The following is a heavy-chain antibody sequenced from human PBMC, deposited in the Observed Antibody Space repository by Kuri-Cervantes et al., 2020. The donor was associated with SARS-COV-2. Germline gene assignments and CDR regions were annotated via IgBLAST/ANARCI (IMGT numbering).Heavy chain of an antibody. J-gene: IGHJ6*02. Sequence: GGSLRLSCAASGFTFSSYSMNWVRRAPGKGLEWVSSISSSSSYIYYADSVKGRFTISRDNAKNSLYLQVNSLRAEDTAVYYCARVHSYGPQDYYYYGMDVWGQGTTVTVSS. V-gene: IGHV3-21*01. CDR2: ISSSSSYI. D-gene: IGHD5-18*01. CDR3: ARVHSYGPQDYYYYGMDV. CDR1: GFTFSSYS.